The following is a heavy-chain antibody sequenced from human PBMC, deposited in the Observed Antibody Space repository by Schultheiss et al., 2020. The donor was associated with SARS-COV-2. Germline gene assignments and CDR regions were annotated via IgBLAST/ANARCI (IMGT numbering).Heavy chain of an antibody. CDR1: GFTFSSYW. Sequence: GGSLRLSCAASGFTFSSYWMSWVRQAPGKGLEWVSVIYSGGSTYYADSVKGRFTISRDNSKNTLYLQMNSLRAEDTAVYYCARDGYSGSYLGYWGQGTLVTVSS. CDR2: IYSGGST. CDR3: ARDGYSGSYLGY. D-gene: IGHD1-26*01. J-gene: IGHJ4*02. V-gene: IGHV3-66*01.